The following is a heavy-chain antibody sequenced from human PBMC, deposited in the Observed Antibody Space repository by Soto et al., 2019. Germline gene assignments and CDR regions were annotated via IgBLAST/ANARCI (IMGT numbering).Heavy chain of an antibody. D-gene: IGHD3-10*02. CDR2: IYYSGST. CDR3: GREWGTYYYDPGDAFDI. J-gene: IGHJ3*02. CDR1: GGSISSGGYY. V-gene: IGHV4-31*03. Sequence: QVQLQESGPGLVKPSQTLSLTCTVSGGSISSGGYYWSWIRQHPGKGLEWIGYIYYSGSTYYSTYLKNRITISLETSNNEFSRKLSYVSATERAVYYCGREWGTYYYDPGDAFDIWGQGTMVTVS.